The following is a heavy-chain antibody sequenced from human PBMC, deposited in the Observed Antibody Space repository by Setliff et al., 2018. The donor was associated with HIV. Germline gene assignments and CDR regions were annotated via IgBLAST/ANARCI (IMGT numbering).Heavy chain of an antibody. J-gene: IGHJ6*03. V-gene: IGHV4-59*01. CDR1: GGSISSYY. CDR2: SYYSGST. Sequence: LSLTCTVSGGSISSYYWSWIRQPPGKGLEWIGYSYYSGSTNYNPSLKSRVTISVDTSKNQFSLKLSSVTAADTAVYYCARGRRSTSSYYYYYYMDVWGEGTTVTVSS. CDR3: ARGRRSTSSYYYYYYMDV. D-gene: IGHD2-2*01.